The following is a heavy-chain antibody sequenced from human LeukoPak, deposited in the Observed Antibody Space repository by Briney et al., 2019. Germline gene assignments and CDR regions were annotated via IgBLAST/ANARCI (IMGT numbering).Heavy chain of an antibody. CDR1: GGSFSGYY. D-gene: IGHD3-22*01. Sequence: PSETLSLTCAVYGGSFSGYYWSWIRQPPGKGLEWIGEINHSGSTNYNPSLKSRVTISVDTSKNQLSLKLSSVTAVDTAVHYCARGVEYYYDSSGYQYYYYHMDVWGKGTTVTVSS. V-gene: IGHV4-34*01. CDR2: INHSGST. CDR3: ARGVEYYYDSSGYQYYYYHMDV. J-gene: IGHJ6*03.